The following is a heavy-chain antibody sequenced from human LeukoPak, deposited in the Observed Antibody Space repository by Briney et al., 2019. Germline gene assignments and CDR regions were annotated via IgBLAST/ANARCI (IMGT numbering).Heavy chain of an antibody. J-gene: IGHJ4*02. CDR2: IYYSGST. CDR3: ARLSLVIGVAVAGVFGY. V-gene: IGHV4-39*01. Sequence: SETLSLTCTVSGGSISSSSYYWGWIRQPPGKGLEWIGSIYYSGSTYYNPSLTSRVTISVDTSKNQFSLKLSSVTAADTAVYYCARLSLVIGVAVAGVFGYWGQGTLVTVSS. D-gene: IGHD6-19*01. CDR1: GGSISSSSYY.